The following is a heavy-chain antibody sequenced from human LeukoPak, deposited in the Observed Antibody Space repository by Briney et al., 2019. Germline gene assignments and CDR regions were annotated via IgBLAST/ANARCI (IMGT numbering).Heavy chain of an antibody. J-gene: IGHJ4*02. V-gene: IGHV4-59*01. Sequence: SETLSLTCTVSGGSISSYYWSWIRQPPGKGLEWIGYIYYSGSTNYNPSLKSRVTISVDMSKSQFSLKLSSVTAADTAVYYCARAGGYGDYDYFDYWGQGTLVTVSS. CDR3: ARAGGYGDYDYFDY. D-gene: IGHD4-17*01. CDR1: GGSISSYY. CDR2: IYYSGST.